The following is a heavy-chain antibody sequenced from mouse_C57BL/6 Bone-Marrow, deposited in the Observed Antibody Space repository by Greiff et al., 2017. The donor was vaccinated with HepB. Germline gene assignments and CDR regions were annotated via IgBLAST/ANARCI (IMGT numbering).Heavy chain of an antibody. V-gene: IGHV5-12*01. J-gene: IGHJ3*01. CDR3: ARHSPSLLRPFAY. D-gene: IGHD1-2*01. Sequence: EVHLVESGGGLVQPGGSLKLSCAASGFTFSDYYMYWVRQTPEKRLECVAYISNGGGSTYSPDTVKGRFTISIDNAKNTLCLQMSRLTSEDTAMYYCARHSPSLLRPFAYWGQGTLVTVSA. CDR2: ISNGGGST. CDR1: GFTFSDYY.